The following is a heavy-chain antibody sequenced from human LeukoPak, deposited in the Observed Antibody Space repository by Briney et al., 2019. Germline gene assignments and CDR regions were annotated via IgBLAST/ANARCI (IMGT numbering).Heavy chain of an antibody. J-gene: IGHJ5*02. CDR1: TFSITERTYY. CDR3: ARDGSGTFHWYDP. V-gene: IGHV4-38-2*02. Sequence: PSEPLSLTRAVSTFSITERTYYLAWSRQPPGKGLEWIATIHHTGTTFYNPSLKSRVTMSVDTSKNQFSLKLFSVSAADTAVYYCARDGSGTFHWYDPWGQGTPVTVSS. D-gene: IGHD6-19*01. CDR2: IHHTGTT.